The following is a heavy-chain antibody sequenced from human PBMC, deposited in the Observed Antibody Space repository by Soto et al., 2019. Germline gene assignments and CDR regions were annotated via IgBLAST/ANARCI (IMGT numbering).Heavy chain of an antibody. Sequence: ASVKVSCKASGYRFTTYYIHWVRQAPGQGLEWMGRMNMGTGATTYAQKFQGKVTMTRDTSISTAYMEVSSVKSDDTAMYYCARDGNFAFRGYSFAFDLWGQGTRVTV. J-gene: IGHJ4*02. V-gene: IGHV1-2*06. CDR2: MNMGTGAT. CDR3: ARDGNFAFRGYSFAFDL. D-gene: IGHD5-18*01. CDR1: GYRFTTYY.